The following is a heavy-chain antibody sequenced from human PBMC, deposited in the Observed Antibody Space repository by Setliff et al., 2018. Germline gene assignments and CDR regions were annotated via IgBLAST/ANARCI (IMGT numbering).Heavy chain of an antibody. CDR3: AKDLSSNTAASYFFDL. Sequence: VGSLRLSCAASGLRFSGSWMAWVRQAPGQGLEWVADISEDGSGNFYSDSVRGRFTISRDSSTNTLYLQMNSLRGEDTAVYYCAKDLSSNTAASYFFDLWGQGTQVTVSS. V-gene: IGHV3-7*03. CDR1: GLRFSGSW. D-gene: IGHD5-18*01. CDR2: ISEDGSGN. J-gene: IGHJ4*02.